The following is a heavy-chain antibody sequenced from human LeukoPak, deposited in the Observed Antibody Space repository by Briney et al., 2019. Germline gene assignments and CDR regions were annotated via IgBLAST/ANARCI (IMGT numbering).Heavy chain of an antibody. V-gene: IGHV3-64*01. CDR1: GFTFSNYA. Sequence: PGGSLRLSCAASGFTFSNYAMHWVRQAPGKGLEYVSAISASGSSTYYANSVKGRFTFSRDNSKNTLYLQVGSLTVEDMAVYYCARSPSYFGSAGYYFDSWGRGTLVTVSS. CDR3: ARSPSYFGSAGYYFDS. CDR2: ISASGSST. D-gene: IGHD3-10*01. J-gene: IGHJ4*02.